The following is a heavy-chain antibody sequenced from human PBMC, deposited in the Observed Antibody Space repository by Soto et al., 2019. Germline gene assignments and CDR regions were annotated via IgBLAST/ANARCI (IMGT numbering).Heavy chain of an antibody. CDR3: ARSSGGNFGIIIEGTNWFAP. D-gene: IGHD1-26*01. CDR2: INAGNGST. CDR1: GYTFISYA. Sequence: ASVKVACKASGYTFISYAIHWVRQAPGQRLESMGWINAGNGSTADAQKFKGRVTLTRDTSASTVYMEGSSLTSEDTAMYYCARSSGGNFGIIIEGTNWFAPWGQGTLVTASS. V-gene: IGHV1-3*01. J-gene: IGHJ5*02.